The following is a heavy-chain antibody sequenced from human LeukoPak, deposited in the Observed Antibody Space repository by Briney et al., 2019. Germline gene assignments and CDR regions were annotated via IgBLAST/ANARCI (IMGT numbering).Heavy chain of an antibody. Sequence: ASVKVSCKASGYSFNKFGISWVRQAPGRRLEWMGWISGHSGNTDAAQKFQDRVIMTTDNSMSTAYLEPRSLRFDDTAVHFCLRVGSAYGDPLEFDFWGQGTLVTVSA. CDR1: GYSFNKFG. CDR3: LRVGSAYGDPLEFDF. J-gene: IGHJ4*02. D-gene: IGHD4-17*01. CDR2: ISGHSGNT. V-gene: IGHV1-18*01.